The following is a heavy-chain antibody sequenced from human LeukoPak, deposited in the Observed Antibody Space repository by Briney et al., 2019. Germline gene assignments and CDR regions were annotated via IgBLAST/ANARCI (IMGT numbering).Heavy chain of an antibody. CDR2: ISSSSSYI. CDR3: ASDPHPTYYYDSSGPSGGDY. J-gene: IGHJ4*02. D-gene: IGHD3-22*01. V-gene: IGHV3-21*01. CDR1: GFTFSSYS. Sequence: KPGGSLRLSCAASGFTFSSYSMNWVRQAPGKGLEWVSSISSSSSYIYDADSVKGRFTISRDNAKNSLYLQMNSLRAEDTAVYYCASDPHPTYYYDSSGPSGGDYWGQGTLVTVSS.